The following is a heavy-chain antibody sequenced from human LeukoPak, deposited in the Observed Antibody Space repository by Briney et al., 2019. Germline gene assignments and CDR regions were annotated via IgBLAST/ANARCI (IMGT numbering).Heavy chain of an antibody. D-gene: IGHD2-2*02. CDR1: GGSISSGDYY. CDR3: ATDSIGYWSSTSCYSDAIDI. V-gene: IGHV4-30-4*01. CDR2: IYYGGSN. J-gene: IGHJ3*02. Sequence: PSQTLSLTCTVSGGSISSGDYYWSWIRQPPGKGLEWIGYIYYGGSNYYKTSLKSRVTISVDTSKNQCSLKLSSVTAADTAVYYCATDSIGYWSSTSCYSDAIDIWGQGTMVTVSS.